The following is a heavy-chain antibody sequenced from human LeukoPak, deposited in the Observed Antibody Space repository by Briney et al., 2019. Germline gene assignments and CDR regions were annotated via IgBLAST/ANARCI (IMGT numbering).Heavy chain of an antibody. CDR2: IYSGGST. J-gene: IGHJ4*02. CDR1: GFTVSSNY. CDR3: ASQLYSSGWYYFDY. Sequence: PEGSLRLSCAASGFTVSSNYMSWVRQAPGKGLEWVSVIYSGGSTYYADSVKGRFTISRDNSKNTLYLQMNGLRAEDTAVYYCASQLYSSGWYYFDYWGQGTLVTVSS. D-gene: IGHD6-19*01. V-gene: IGHV3-66*04.